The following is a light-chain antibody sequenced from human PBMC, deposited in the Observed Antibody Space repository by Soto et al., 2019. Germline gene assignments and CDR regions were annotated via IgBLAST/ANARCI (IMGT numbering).Light chain of an antibody. V-gene: IGKV3-15*01. J-gene: IGKJ1*01. CDR2: GAS. CDR1: QSVSSN. Sequence: EIVMTQSPATLSVSPGEGATLSCRASQSVSSNLAWYQQKPGQAPRLLIYGASTRATCIPARFSGSGSGTEFTLTISSLQSEDFAVYYCQHYNNWPPWTFGQGTKVEIK. CDR3: QHYNNWPPWT.